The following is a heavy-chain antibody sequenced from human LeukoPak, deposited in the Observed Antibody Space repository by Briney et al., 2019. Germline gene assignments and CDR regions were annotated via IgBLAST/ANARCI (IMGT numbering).Heavy chain of an antibody. V-gene: IGHV1-46*01. CDR3: ARDMVAVVAAPMDV. J-gene: IGHJ6*02. D-gene: IGHD2-15*01. Sequence: ASVKVSCKASGFTFTGYDINWVRQAPGQGLEWMGIINPSGGSTSYAQKFQGRVTMTRDTSTSTVYMELSSLRSEDTAVYYCARDMVAVVAAPMDVWGQGTTVTVSS. CDR2: INPSGGST. CDR1: GFTFTGYD.